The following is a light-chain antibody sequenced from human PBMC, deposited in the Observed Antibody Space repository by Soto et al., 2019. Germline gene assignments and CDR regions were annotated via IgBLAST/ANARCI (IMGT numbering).Light chain of an antibody. V-gene: IGLV2-23*01. J-gene: IGLJ3*02. Sequence: LTQPASVSGSPEQSITISCTGTSNDVGRYNLVSWYQQHPGKAPKVMIYEATKRPSGVSNRFSGSKSGNTASLTISGLQAEDEADYYCCAYAGSGTVVFGGGTKVTVL. CDR2: EAT. CDR3: CAYAGSGTVV. CDR1: SNDVGRYNL.